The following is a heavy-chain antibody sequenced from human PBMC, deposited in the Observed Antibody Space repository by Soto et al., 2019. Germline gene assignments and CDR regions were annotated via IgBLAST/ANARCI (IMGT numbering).Heavy chain of an antibody. Sequence: QVQLVQSGAEVKKPGASVKVSCKTSGYTFTNYGITWVRQAPGQGLEWMGWITVYNGNTNYAQNLQGRVTLPTDTSTSTAYMKLRSLISDDTAVYYCARGRVPASASPFDYWGQGTLVTVSS. D-gene: IGHD2-2*01. CDR1: GYTFTNYG. J-gene: IGHJ4*02. CDR2: ITVYNGNT. V-gene: IGHV1-18*01. CDR3: ARGRVPASASPFDY.